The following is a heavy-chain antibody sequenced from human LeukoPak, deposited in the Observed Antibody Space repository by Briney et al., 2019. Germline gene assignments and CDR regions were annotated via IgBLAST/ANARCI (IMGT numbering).Heavy chain of an antibody. D-gene: IGHD3-10*01. V-gene: IGHV4-59*01. J-gene: IGHJ5*02. CDR1: GGSISSYY. Sequence: SETLSLTCTVSGGSISSYYWSWIRQPPGKGLEWIGYIYYSGSTNYNPSLKSRVTISVDTSKNQFSLKLSSVTAADTAVYYCARDASLLWFGELLWNWFDPWGQGTLVTVSS. CDR3: ARDASLLWFGELLWNWFDP. CDR2: IYYSGST.